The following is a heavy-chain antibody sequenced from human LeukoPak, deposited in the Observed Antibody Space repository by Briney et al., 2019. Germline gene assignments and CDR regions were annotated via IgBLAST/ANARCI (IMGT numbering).Heavy chain of an antibody. Sequence: SETLSLTCTVSSGSISGPYWSWVRQPPGKGLEWIGDVYYSGSTHQNPSLKSRVTISVDTSKNQFSLKLRSVTAADTAVYYCARVMGDLASLYHMDVWGKGTTVTVSS. D-gene: IGHD3-16*01. CDR1: SGSISGPY. CDR2: VYYSGST. CDR3: ARVMGDLASLYHMDV. J-gene: IGHJ6*03. V-gene: IGHV4-59*11.